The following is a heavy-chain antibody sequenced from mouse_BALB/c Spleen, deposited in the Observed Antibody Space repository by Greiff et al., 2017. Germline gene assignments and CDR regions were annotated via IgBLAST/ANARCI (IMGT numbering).Heavy chain of an antibody. J-gene: IGHJ4*01. V-gene: IGHV5-12-1*01. CDR1: GFAFSSYD. CDR2: ISSGGGST. Sequence: EVQLVESGGGLVKPGGSLKLSCAASGFAFSSYDMSWVRQTPEKRLEWVAYISSGGGSTYYPDTVKGRFTISRDNAKNTLYLQMSSLKSEDTAMYYCARIYYYGSSYAMDYWGQGTSVTVSS. D-gene: IGHD1-1*01. CDR3: ARIYYYGSSYAMDY.